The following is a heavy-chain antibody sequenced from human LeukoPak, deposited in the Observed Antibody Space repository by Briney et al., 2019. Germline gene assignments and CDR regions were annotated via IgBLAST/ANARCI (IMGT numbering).Heavy chain of an antibody. V-gene: IGHV3-33*01. Sequence: GGFLRLSCAASGFTFSSYGMHWVRQAPGKGLEWVAVIWYDGSNKYYADSVKGRFTISRDNSENTLYLQMNSLRAEDTAVYYCARDEAPGSGYYPFDYWGQGTLVTVSS. CDR2: IWYDGSNK. CDR3: ARDEAPGSGYYPFDY. CDR1: GFTFSSYG. D-gene: IGHD3-22*01. J-gene: IGHJ4*02.